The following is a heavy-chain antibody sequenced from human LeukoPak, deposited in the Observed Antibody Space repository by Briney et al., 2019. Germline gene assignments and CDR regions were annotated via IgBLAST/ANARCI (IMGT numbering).Heavy chain of an antibody. D-gene: IGHD6-13*01. CDR2: ISAYNGNT. CDR3: ARAGVTRIAAADLDY. CDR1: GYIFTRNG. V-gene: IGHV1-18*01. Sequence: ASVKVSCKASGYIFTRNGITWVRQAPGQGLEWMGWISAYNGNTNYAQNLQGRLTMTTDTSTSTAYMELRSLRSDDTAVYYCARAGVTRIAAADLDYCGQGTLVIVSS. J-gene: IGHJ4*02.